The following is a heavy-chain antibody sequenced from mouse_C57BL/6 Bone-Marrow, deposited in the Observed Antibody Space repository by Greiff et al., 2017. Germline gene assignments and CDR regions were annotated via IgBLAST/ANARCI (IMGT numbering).Heavy chain of an antibody. CDR1: GYAFSSYW. CDR3: ARSALELGEAY. D-gene: IGHD4-1*01. Sequence: VQLQESGAELVKPGASVKISCKASGYAFSSYWMNWVKQRPGKGLEWIGQIYPGDGDTNYNGKFKGKATLTADTSSSTAYMQLSSLTSEDSAVYFCARSALELGEAYWGQGTLVTVSA. V-gene: IGHV1-80*01. CDR2: IYPGDGDT. J-gene: IGHJ3*01.